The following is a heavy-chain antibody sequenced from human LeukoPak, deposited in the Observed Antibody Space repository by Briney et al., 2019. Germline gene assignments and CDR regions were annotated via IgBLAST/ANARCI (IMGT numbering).Heavy chain of an antibody. CDR3: AGGLGNPSGVDY. V-gene: IGHV3-20*04. CDR2: INWNGGST. Sequence: GGSLRLSCAASGFTFDDYGMSWVRQAPGKGLEWVSGINWNGGSTGYADSVKGRFTISRDNAKNSLYLQMNSLRAEDTALYYCAGGLGNPSGVDYWGQGTLVTVSS. J-gene: IGHJ4*02. CDR1: GFTFDDYG. D-gene: IGHD3-16*01.